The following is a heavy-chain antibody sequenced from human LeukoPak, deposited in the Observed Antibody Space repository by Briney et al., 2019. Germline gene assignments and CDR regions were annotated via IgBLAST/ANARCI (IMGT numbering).Heavy chain of an antibody. CDR2: INHSGST. J-gene: IGHJ4*02. V-gene: IGHV4-34*01. CDR3: ARGGWLSRSATFDY. CDR1: GGSFSGYY. Sequence: SETLSLTCAVYGGSFSGYYWSWIRQPPGKGLEWIEEINHSGSTNYNPSLKSRVTISVDTSKNQFSLKLSSVTAADTAVYYCARGGWLSRSATFDYWGQGTLVTVSS. D-gene: IGHD3-9*01.